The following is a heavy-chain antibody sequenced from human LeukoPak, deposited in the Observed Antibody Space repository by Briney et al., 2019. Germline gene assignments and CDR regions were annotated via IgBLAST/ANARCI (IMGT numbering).Heavy chain of an antibody. CDR2: IIPIFDTA. D-gene: IGHD3-9*01. CDR1: GGTFSSYA. CDR3: ARDLVGSHTSYSSGAWDY. J-gene: IGHJ4*02. Sequence: PRASVKVSCKASGGTFSSYAISWVRQAPGQGLEWMGGIIPIFDTADYAQKFQGRLTITADESTSTAYMELSSLRAEDTAVYYCARDLVGSHTSYSSGAWDYWGQGTLVTVSS. V-gene: IGHV1-69*13.